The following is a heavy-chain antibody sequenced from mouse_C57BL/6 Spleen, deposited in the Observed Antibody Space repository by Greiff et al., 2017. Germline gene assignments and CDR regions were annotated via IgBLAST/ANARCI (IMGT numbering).Heavy chain of an antibody. CDR1: GYTFTDYE. D-gene: IGHD1-1*01. J-gene: IGHJ2*01. CDR3: TRYPTVVSDY. Sequence: QVQLQQSGAELVRPGASVTLSCKASGYTFTDYEMHWVKQTPVHGLEWIGAIDPETGGTAYNQKFKGKAILTADKSSSTAYMELRSLTSEDSAVYYCTRYPTVVSDYWGQGTTLTVSS. V-gene: IGHV1-15*01. CDR2: IDPETGGT.